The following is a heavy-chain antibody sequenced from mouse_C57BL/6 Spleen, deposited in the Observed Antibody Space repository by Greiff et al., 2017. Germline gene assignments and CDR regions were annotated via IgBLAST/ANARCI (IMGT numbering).Heavy chain of an antibody. CDR1: GFTFTDYY. J-gene: IGHJ4*01. CDR2: IRNKANGYTT. V-gene: IGHV7-3*01. Sequence: EVHLVESGGGLVQPGGSLSLSCAASGFTFTDYYMSWVRQPPGKALEWLGFIRNKANGYTTEYSASVKGRFTISRDNSQSILYRQMNARRAEDSATYDCARYGGRYYAMDYWGQGTSVTVSS. CDR3: ARYGGRYYAMDY.